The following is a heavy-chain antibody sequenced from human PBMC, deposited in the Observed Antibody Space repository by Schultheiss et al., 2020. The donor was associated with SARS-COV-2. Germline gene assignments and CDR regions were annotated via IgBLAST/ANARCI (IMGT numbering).Heavy chain of an antibody. V-gene: IGHV3-23*01. D-gene: IGHD5-18*01. CDR2: ISGSGGST. CDR3: ARLRHTAMASYYFDY. Sequence: GGSLRLSCAASGFTFSGSAMHWVRQAPGKGLEWVSAISGSGGSTYYADSVKGRFTISRDNSKNTLYLQMNSLRAEDTAVYYCARLRHTAMASYYFDYWGQGTLVTVSS. J-gene: IGHJ4*02. CDR1: GFTFSGSA.